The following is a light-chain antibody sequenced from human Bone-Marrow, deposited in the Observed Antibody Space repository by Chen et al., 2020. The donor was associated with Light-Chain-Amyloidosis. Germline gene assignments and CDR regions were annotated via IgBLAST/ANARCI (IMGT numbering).Light chain of an antibody. CDR2: RDT. V-gene: IGLV3-25*03. Sequence: SSALTQPPSASVSPGQTARRPLSGDDLPTKYAYWYQQKPGQAPVLVIHRDTERPSGISERFSGSSSGTTATLTISGVQAEDEADYHCQSADSSGTYEVIFGGGTKLTVL. CDR1: DLPTKY. CDR3: QSADSSGTYEVI. J-gene: IGLJ2*01.